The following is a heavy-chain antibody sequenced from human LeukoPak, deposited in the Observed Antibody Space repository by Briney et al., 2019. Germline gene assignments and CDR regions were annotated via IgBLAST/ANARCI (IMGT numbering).Heavy chain of an antibody. CDR3: ARVVVPAATPSWFDH. CDR2: ISSSSSYI. V-gene: IGHV3-21*01. Sequence: PGGSLRLSCAASGFTFSSYSMNWVRQAPGKGLEWVSSISSSSSYIYYADSVKGRFTISRDNAKNSLYLQMNSLRAEDTAVYYCARVVVPAATPSWFDHWGQGTLVTVSS. CDR1: GFTFSSYS. J-gene: IGHJ5*02. D-gene: IGHD2-2*01.